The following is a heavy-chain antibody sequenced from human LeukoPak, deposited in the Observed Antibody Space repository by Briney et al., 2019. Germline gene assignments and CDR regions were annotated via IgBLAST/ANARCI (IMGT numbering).Heavy chain of an antibody. J-gene: IGHJ6*03. CDR3: ARLGYSSSSTGYYYYMDV. D-gene: IGHD6-6*01. V-gene: IGHV4-4*07. CDR1: GVSISSSY. CDR2: IYTSGTT. Sequence: PSETLSLTCTVSGVSISSSYWSWIRQPAGKGLEWIGRIYTSGTTSYNPPLKSRVSISVDKSKNQLSLKVSSVTAADTAVYYCARLGYSSSSTGYYYYMDVWGKGTTVTVSS.